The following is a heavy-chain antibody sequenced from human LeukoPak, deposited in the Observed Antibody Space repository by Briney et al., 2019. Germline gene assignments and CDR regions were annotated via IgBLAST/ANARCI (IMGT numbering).Heavy chain of an antibody. CDR3: AKRASGSSGPYYFDY. CDR2: ISGSGGST. J-gene: IGHJ4*02. V-gene: IGHV3-23*01. CDR1: GFTFSSYA. D-gene: IGHD3-10*01. Sequence: GGSLRLSCAASGFTFSSYAMSWVRQAPGKGLEWVSAISGSGGSTYYADSVKGRFTISRDNSKNTLYLQVNSLRAEDTALYYCAKRASGSSGPYYFDYWGRGTLVTVPS.